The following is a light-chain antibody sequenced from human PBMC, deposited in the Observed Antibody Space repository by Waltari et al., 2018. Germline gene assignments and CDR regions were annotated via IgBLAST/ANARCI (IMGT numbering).Light chain of an antibody. Sequence: QLTQSPSSLSASVGDRVTINCRASHDISSYLVWYQHIPGEAPKPLIYAATELKSGVPSRFSGSGSGTNFTLTIRSLEPEDFATYYCQQVNTFAPTFGGGTKVEI. CDR2: AAT. CDR3: QQVNTFAPT. V-gene: IGKV1-9*01. CDR1: HDISSY. J-gene: IGKJ4*01.